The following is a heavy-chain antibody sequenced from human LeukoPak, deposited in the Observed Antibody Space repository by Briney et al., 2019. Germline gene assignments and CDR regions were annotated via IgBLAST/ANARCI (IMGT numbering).Heavy chain of an antibody. D-gene: IGHD3-9*01. J-gene: IGHJ4*02. V-gene: IGHV3-21*01. CDR2: ISSTSSHI. Sequence: GGCLRLSCAASGFTFSTSEMNWVRQAPGKGLEWVSSISSTSSHIYYADSVKGRFTISRDNAKNSLYLQMNSLRAEDTAVYFCARLRSAQLRYFDVDYWGQGTLVTVSS. CDR1: GFTFSTSE. CDR3: ARLRSAQLRYFDVDY.